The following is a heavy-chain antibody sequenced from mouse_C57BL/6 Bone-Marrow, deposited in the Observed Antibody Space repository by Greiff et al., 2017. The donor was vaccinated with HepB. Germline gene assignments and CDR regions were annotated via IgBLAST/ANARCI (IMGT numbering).Heavy chain of an antibody. V-gene: IGHV1-50*01. CDR1: GYTFTSYW. CDR3: ARPQEDAMDY. Sequence: VQLQQPGAELVKPGASVKLSCKASGYTFTSYWMQWVKQRPGQGLEWIGEIDPSDSYTNYNQKFKGKATLTVDTSSSTAYMQLSSLTSEDSAVYYCARPQEDAMDYWGQGTSVTVSS. J-gene: IGHJ4*01. CDR2: IDPSDSYT.